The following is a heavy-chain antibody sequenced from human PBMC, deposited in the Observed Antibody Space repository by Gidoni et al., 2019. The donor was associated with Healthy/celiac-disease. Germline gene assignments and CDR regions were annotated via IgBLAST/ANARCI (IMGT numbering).Heavy chain of an antibody. CDR3: AKDKFGDFWTFSDY. Sequence: EVQLVESGGGLVQPGRSLRLSCAASGFTFDDYAMHWVRQAPGKGLEWVSGISWNSGSIGYADSVKGRFTISRDNAKNSLYLQMNSLRAEDTALYYCAKDKFGDFWTFSDYWGQGTLVTVSS. CDR2: ISWNSGSI. J-gene: IGHJ4*02. D-gene: IGHD3-3*01. V-gene: IGHV3-9*01. CDR1: GFTFDDYA.